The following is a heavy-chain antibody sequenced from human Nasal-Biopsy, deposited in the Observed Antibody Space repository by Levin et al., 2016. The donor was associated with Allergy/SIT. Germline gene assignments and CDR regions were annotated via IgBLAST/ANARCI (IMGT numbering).Heavy chain of an antibody. CDR1: GYSFTSHA. CDR3: TRGGADGYLY. V-gene: IGHV1-3*01. J-gene: IGHJ4*02. CDR2: VNAANGST. D-gene: IGHD5-24*01. Sequence: ASVKVSCKASGYSFTSHAIHWVRQAPGQGLEWLGWVNAANGSTRYSHNFQGRIIINRVTFASSAYLQLSSLRSEDTAVYYCTRGGADGYLYWGQGTLVTVSS.